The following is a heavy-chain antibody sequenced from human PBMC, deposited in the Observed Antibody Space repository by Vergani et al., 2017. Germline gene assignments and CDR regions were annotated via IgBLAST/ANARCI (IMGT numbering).Heavy chain of an antibody. J-gene: IGHJ6*02. Sequence: EVQLVESGGGLVKPGGSLRLSCAASGFTFSNAWMSWVRQSPGKGLEWVGRIKSKTDGGTTDYAAPVKGRFTISRDDSKNTLYLQMNSLKTEDTAVYYCTTGHAVKWLVRGGYYYYYGMDVWGQGTTVTVSS. CDR2: IKSKTDGGTT. CDR1: GFTFSNAW. V-gene: IGHV3-15*01. CDR3: TTGHAVKWLVRGGYYYYYGMDV. D-gene: IGHD6-19*01.